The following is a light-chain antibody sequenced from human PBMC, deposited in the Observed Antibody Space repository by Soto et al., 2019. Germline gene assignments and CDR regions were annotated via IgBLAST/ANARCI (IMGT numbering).Light chain of an antibody. CDR1: SSNIGNNA. CDR2: YDD. CDR3: AAWDDSLFGRV. J-gene: IGLJ3*02. V-gene: IGLV1-36*01. Sequence: QSVLTQPPSVSEAPRQRVTISCSGSSSNIGNNAVNWYQQLPGKAPKLLIYYDDLLPSGVSDRFSGSKSGTSASLAISGLHSEDEADYYCAAWDDSLFGRVFGGGTNLTVL.